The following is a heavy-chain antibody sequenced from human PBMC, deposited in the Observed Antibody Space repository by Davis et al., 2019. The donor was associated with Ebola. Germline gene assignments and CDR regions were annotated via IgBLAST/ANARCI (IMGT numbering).Heavy chain of an antibody. CDR1: GGSISSYY. CDR2: IYYSGST. V-gene: IGHV4-59*01. Sequence: MPSETLSLTCTVSGGSISSYYWSWIRQPPGKGLEWIGYIYYSGSTNYNPSLKGRVTISVDTSKNQFSLKLSSVTAADTAVYYCARGGVRGMDVWGQGTTVTVSS. J-gene: IGHJ6*02. CDR3: ARGGVRGMDV.